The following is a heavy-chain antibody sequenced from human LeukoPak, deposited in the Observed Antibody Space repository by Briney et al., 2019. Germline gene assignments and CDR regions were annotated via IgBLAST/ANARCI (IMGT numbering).Heavy chain of an antibody. D-gene: IGHD5-24*01. V-gene: IGHV3-21*04. J-gene: IGHJ3*02. Sequence: GGSLRLSCVASGFTFSSYSVNWVRQAPGKGLEWVSCISSNSSYIYYADSVKGRFTISRDNSKNTLYLQMNSLRAEDTAVYYCARDSRFVEMATMSAFDIWGQGTMVTVSS. CDR3: ARDSRFVEMATMSAFDI. CDR1: GFTFSSYS. CDR2: ISSNSSYI.